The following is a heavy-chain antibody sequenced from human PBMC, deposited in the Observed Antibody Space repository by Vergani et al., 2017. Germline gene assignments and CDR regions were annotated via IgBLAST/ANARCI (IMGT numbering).Heavy chain of an antibody. D-gene: IGHD3-3*01. V-gene: IGHV3-21*01. J-gene: IGHJ6*03. CDR1: GFTFSSYS. CDR2: ISSSSSYI. Sequence: EVQLVESGGGLVKPGGSLRLSCAASGFTFSSYSMNWVRQAPGKGLEWVSSISSSSSYISYADSVKGRFTISRDNAKNSLYLQMNSLRAEDTAVYYCARDTYYDFWSGYFAHYYYYMDVWGKGTTVTVSS. CDR3: ARDTYYDFWSGYFAHYYYYMDV.